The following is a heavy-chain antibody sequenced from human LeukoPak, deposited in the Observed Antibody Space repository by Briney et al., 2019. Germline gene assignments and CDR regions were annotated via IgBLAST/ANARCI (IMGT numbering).Heavy chain of an antibody. V-gene: IGHV3-9*01. D-gene: IGHD6-13*01. Sequence: GGSLRLSCAASGFTFDDYAMHWVRQAPGKGLEWVSGISWNSGSIGYADSVKGRFTISRDNSKNTLYLQLNSLRAEDTALFYCAKQRAAGGPFDYWGQGTLATVSS. CDR2: ISWNSGSI. CDR3: AKQRAAGGPFDY. J-gene: IGHJ4*02. CDR1: GFTFDDYA.